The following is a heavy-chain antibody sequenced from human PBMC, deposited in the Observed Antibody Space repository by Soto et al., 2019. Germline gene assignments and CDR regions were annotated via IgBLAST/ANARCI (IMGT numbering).Heavy chain of an antibody. D-gene: IGHD3-9*01. V-gene: IGHV5-10-1*01. CDR2: IDPSDSYT. J-gene: IGHJ6*02. Sequence: PGESLKISCEAFGYISTNDWISWVRQMPGKGLEWMARIDPSDSYTKYSPSFQGHVIISSDTSNNTAFLQSSSLPASATAIYFGASHRPGYRSYGMEFWGQGTTVTVSS. CDR1: GYISTNDW. CDR3: ASHRPGYRSYGMEF.